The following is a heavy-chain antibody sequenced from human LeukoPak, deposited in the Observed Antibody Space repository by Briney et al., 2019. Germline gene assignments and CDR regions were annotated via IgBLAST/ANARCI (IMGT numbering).Heavy chain of an antibody. J-gene: IGHJ4*02. CDR3: ARDQDNSAEEPWYFDY. Sequence: GGSLRLSCAASGFTFSSYAMHWVRQAPGKGLEWVAVISYDGSNKYYADSVKGRFTISRDNSKNTLYLQMNSLRAEDTAVYYCARDQDNSAEEPWYFDYWGQGTLVTVSS. D-gene: IGHD6-25*01. V-gene: IGHV3-30-3*01. CDR1: GFTFSSYA. CDR2: ISYDGSNK.